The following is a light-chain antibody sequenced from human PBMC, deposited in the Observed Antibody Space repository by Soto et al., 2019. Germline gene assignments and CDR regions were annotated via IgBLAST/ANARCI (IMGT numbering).Light chain of an antibody. CDR2: EVS. J-gene: IGLJ2*01. Sequence: QSALTQPASVSGSPGQSVTISCTGSNSDIGGYDYVSWYQQHPGKAPKLMIYEVSNRPSGVSSRFSGSKSGNTASLTTSGLRAEDEADYYCSSYTRSSTLVVFGGGTQLTVL. CDR3: SSYTRSSTLVV. CDR1: NSDIGGYDY. V-gene: IGLV2-14*01.